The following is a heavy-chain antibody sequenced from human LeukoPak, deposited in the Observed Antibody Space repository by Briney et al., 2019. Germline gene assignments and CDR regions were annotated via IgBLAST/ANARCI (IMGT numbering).Heavy chain of an antibody. Sequence: PGGSLRLSCAASGFTFSSYWMSWVRQAPGKGLEWVANIKQDGSEKYYVDSVKGRFTISRDNAKNSLYLQMNGLRAEDTAVYYCARYYDIWGVVGYYYYGMDVWGQGTTVTVSS. CDR1: GFTFSSYW. V-gene: IGHV3-7*01. CDR3: ARYYDIWGVVGYYYYGMDV. CDR2: IKQDGSEK. D-gene: IGHD3-9*01. J-gene: IGHJ6*02.